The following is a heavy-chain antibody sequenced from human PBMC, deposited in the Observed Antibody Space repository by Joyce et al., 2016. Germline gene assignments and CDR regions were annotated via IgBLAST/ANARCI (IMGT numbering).Heavy chain of an antibody. J-gene: IGHJ5*02. CDR1: SGSVSGSSYY. D-gene: IGHD1-26*01. V-gene: IGHV4-61*01. CDR2: IYYSRST. CDR3: AREWELALDL. Sequence: QVQLQESGPGLVKPSETLSLTCSVSSGSVSGSSYYWSWIRQSPGKGLEWIGYIYYSRSTKYNPSLKRRVTISLDTSKNQFSLSLRSVTAADTAVYYCAREWELALDLWGQGTLVTVSS.